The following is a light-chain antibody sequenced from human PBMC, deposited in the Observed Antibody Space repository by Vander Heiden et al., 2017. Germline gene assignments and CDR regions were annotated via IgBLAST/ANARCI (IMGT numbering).Light chain of an antibody. CDR1: NIGSKN. Sequence: SSYLTPALSVSVALGQPARITVGERNIGSKNVHRYQQKPGQARVLVIYRDKNRPSGIPERLSGSNSGNTATLTSSRAQVGDEAYYFGQVWDNGSVVFGGGTKLTVL. V-gene: IGLV3-9*01. CDR3: QVWDNGSVV. J-gene: IGLJ3*02. CDR2: RDK.